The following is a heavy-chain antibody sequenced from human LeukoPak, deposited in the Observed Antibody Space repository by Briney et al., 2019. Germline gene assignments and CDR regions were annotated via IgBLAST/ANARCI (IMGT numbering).Heavy chain of an antibody. CDR3: ARTRYYYNSRSYGAPYYFDY. J-gene: IGHJ4*02. D-gene: IGHD3-10*01. CDR2: IHHSGGT. V-gene: IGHV4-38-2*02. Sequence: PSETLSLTCTVSGYSISSGYYWGWIRQPPGKGLEWIGAIHHSGGTYYNPSLKSRVTISVDTSKNQFSLKLSSVTAADTAVYYCARTRYYYNSRSYGAPYYFDYWGQGTLVTVSS. CDR1: GYSISSGYY.